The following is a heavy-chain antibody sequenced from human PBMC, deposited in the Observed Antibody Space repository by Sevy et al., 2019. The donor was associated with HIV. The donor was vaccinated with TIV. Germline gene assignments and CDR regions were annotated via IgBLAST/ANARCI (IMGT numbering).Heavy chain of an antibody. V-gene: IGHV5-51*01. CDR1: GYNFPNYG. CDR3: ERGVLASYLDY. D-gene: IGHD2-8*01. Sequence: GESLKISCKGSGYNFPNYGIAWVRQMPGKDLEWMGIIYPGDSDVRYSPYFQGQVTFPDSKSIRTAYLQWSSLKASDSAIYYCERGVLASYLDYWGQGTLVTVSS. CDR2: IYPGDSDV. J-gene: IGHJ4*02.